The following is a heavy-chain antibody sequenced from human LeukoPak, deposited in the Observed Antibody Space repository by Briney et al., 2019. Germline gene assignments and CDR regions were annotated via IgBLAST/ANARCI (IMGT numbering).Heavy chain of an antibody. D-gene: IGHD3-10*01. CDR1: GFTFSNYA. Sequence: PGRSLRLSCAATGFTFSNYAIHWCRQAPGKGLEWVAFISDDGSRQHYADSVKGRFTISRDNAKNSLYLQMNTLRHEDTAVYYCASQRGFDYWGQGTLVTVSS. CDR2: ISDDGSRQ. J-gene: IGHJ4*02. CDR3: ASQRGFDY. V-gene: IGHV3-30-3*01.